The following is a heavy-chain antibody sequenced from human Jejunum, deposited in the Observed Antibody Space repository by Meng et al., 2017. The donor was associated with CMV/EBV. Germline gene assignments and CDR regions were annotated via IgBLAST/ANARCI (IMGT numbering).Heavy chain of an antibody. CDR1: GFTFSSYG. V-gene: IGHV3-64*02. Sequence: CSASGFTFSSYGMHLVRQAPGKGLEYVLAISSNGGSTYYADSVKGRFTISRDNSKNTLYLQMGSLRTEDMAVYYCARAYSRAYDYWGQGTLVTVSS. D-gene: IGHD3-16*01. CDR2: ISSNGGST. J-gene: IGHJ4*02. CDR3: ARAYSRAYDY.